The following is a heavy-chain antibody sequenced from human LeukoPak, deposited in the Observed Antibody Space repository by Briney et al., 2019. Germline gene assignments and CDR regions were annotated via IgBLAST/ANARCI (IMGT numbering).Heavy chain of an antibody. CDR1: GFTFSSHW. D-gene: IGHD3-16*01. V-gene: IGHV3-7*05. CDR3: ARGLLGAVNTFDY. J-gene: IGHJ4*02. CDR2: TKHDGGEK. Sequence: PGGSLRPSCAASGFTFSSHWMTWVRQPPGKGLEWVATTKHDGGEKHYVDSVKGRFTISRDNAENSMYLQMNSLRVEDTAVYYCARGLLGAVNTFDYWGQGTLVTVSS.